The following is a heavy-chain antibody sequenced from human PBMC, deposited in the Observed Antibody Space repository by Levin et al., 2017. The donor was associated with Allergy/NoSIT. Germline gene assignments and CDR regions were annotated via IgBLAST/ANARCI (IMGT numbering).Heavy chain of an antibody. CDR3: ARESSGFSRYYCSDGSCYVDWFHIGMDV. J-gene: IGHJ6*02. V-gene: IGHV1-2*02. D-gene: IGHD2-15*01. CDR2: INPNSGGT. Sequence: GESLKISCKASGYIFTDYYMYWVRQAPGQGLEWMGWINPNSGGTNYAQRFQGRVTMTRDTSISTAYMELNRLRSDDTAGFYCARESSGFSRYYCSDGSCYVDWFHIGMDVWGQGTTVTVSS. CDR1: GYIFTDYY.